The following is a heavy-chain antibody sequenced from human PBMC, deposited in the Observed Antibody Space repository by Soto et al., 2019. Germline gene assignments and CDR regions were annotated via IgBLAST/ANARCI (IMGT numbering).Heavy chain of an antibody. D-gene: IGHD4-17*01. CDR3: ARGQGTVTTLKSTWFDP. J-gene: IGHJ5*02. V-gene: IGHV4-34*01. CDR1: GGPFSGYY. CDR2: INHSGST. Sequence: PSETLSLTCAVYGGPFSGYYWSWIRQPPGKGLEWIGEINHSGSTNYNPSLKSRVTISVDTSKNQFSLKLSSVTAADTAVYYCARGQGTVTTLKSTWFDPWGQGTLVTVSS.